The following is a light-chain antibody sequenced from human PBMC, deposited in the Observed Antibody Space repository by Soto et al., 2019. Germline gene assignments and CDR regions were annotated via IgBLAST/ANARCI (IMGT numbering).Light chain of an antibody. CDR3: SSYTTSSTLV. J-gene: IGLJ1*01. CDR2: EVS. V-gene: IGLV2-14*03. CDR1: SSDVGGYNF. Sequence: QSVLTQPASVFGSPGQSITISCTGTSSDVGGYNFVSWYQQHPGKAPKLMIYEVSSRPSGVSNRFSGSKSGNTASLTISGRQPEDEADYYCSSYTTSSTLVFGTGTKVTVL.